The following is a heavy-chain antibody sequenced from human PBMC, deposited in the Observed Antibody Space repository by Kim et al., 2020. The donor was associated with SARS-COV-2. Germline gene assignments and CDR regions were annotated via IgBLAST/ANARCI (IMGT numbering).Heavy chain of an antibody. Sequence: GGSLRLSCAASQFTFSSYTMHWVRQSTGKGLEWVAALSYDGTDEYYADSVKGRFTISRDTSKKTLYLQMTGLTTDDTAVYYCARNGRNTMIRGVIFYWGQGTLVTVSS. CDR2: LSYDGTDE. V-gene: IGHV3-30*04. CDR1: QFTFSSYT. D-gene: IGHD3-10*01. CDR3: ARNGRNTMIRGVIFY. J-gene: IGHJ4*02.